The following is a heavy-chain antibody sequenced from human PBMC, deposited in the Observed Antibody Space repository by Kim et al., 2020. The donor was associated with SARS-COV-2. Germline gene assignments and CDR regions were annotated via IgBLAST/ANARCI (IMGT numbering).Heavy chain of an antibody. V-gene: IGHV3-7*01. CDR3: ARDKTGAS. Sequence: GSEKYYADCVKGRFTISRDNAKNSLYLQMNSLRAEDTALYYCARDKTGASWGQGTLVTVSS. D-gene: IGHD1-26*01. CDR2: GSEK. J-gene: IGHJ4*02.